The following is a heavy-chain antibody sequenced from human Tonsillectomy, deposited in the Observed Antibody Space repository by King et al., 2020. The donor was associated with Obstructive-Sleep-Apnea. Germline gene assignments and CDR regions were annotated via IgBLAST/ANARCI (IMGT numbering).Heavy chain of an antibody. J-gene: IGHJ6*02. D-gene: IGHD3-10*01. CDR3: ARDILPHYYGSGPYYYYGMDV. V-gene: IGHV4-61*01. CDR1: GGSVSSGSYY. CDR2: IYYSGST. Sequence: VQLQESGPGLVKPSETLSLTCTVSGGSVSSGSYYWSWIRQPPGKGLEWIGYIYYSGSTNYNPSLKSRVTISVDTSKNQFSLKLSSVTAADTAVYYCARDILPHYYGSGPYYYYGMDVWGQGTTVTVSS.